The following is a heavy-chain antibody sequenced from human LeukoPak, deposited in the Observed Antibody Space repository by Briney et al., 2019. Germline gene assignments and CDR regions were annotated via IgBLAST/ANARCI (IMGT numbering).Heavy chain of an antibody. V-gene: IGHV3-30-3*01. CDR3: ARAEFTYYYDSSGYYFGY. J-gene: IGHJ4*02. Sequence: PGRPLRLSCAASGFTFSSYAMHWVRQAPGKGLEWVAVISYDGSNKYYADSVKGRFTISRDNSKNTLYLQMNSLRAEDTAVYYCARAEFTYYYDSSGYYFGYWGQGTLVTVSS. CDR1: GFTFSSYA. CDR2: ISYDGSNK. D-gene: IGHD3-22*01.